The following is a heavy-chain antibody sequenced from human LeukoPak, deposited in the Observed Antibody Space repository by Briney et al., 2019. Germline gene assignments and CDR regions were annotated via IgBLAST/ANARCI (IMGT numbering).Heavy chain of an antibody. CDR2: IYHSGST. V-gene: IGHV4-30-2*01. J-gene: IGHJ3*02. Sequence: SETLSLTCAVSGGSISSGGYSWSWIRQPPGKGLEWIGYIYHSGSTYYNPSLKSRVTISVDRSKNQFSLKLSSVTAADTAVYYCVKKDVTLVRGLEAFDIWGQGTMVTISS. CDR1: GGSISSGGYS. CDR3: VKKDVTLVRGLEAFDI. D-gene: IGHD3-10*01.